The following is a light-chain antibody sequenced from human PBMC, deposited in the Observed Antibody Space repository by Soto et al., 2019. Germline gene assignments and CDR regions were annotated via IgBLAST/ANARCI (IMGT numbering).Light chain of an antibody. Sequence: QSALTQPASVSVSPGQSITSACTGTSSDVGGYNYVSWYQQHPGKAPKLMSYDVSNRPSGVSNSFSGSKSGNTAYLTISGLQAEDDADYYCSSYTSSSTPYVFGTGTKVTVL. J-gene: IGLJ1*01. V-gene: IGLV2-14*01. CDR1: SSDVGGYNY. CDR3: SSYTSSSTPYV. CDR2: DVS.